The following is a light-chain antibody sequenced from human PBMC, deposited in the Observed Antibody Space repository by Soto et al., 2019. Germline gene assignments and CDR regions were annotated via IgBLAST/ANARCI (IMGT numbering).Light chain of an antibody. CDR3: SSFTGSTTYV. Sequence: QSVLTQPASVSGSPGQSITISCTGTGSDVGGYNYVSWYQHHPGKAPKLMIYAVSNRPSGVSNRFSGSKSGNTASLTISGLQAEDEADYYCSSFTGSTTYVFGTGTKLTVL. CDR2: AVS. J-gene: IGLJ1*01. V-gene: IGLV2-14*01. CDR1: GSDVGGYNY.